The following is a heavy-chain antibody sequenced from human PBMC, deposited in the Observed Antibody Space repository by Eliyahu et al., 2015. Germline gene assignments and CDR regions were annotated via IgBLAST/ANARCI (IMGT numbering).Heavy chain of an antibody. D-gene: IGHD3-10*01. CDR2: XHYSGST. V-gene: IGHV4-59*01. CDR3: ARYGYYYMDV. CDR1: XXXIGTYY. Sequence: QVQLQESGPGLVKPSETLSLTCTVXXXXIGTYYWXWIRQPPGRXLELIGYXHYSGSTNYNTSLKSRVIMSVDTSKNQFSLKLSSVTAADTAVYYCARYGYYYMDVWGKGTTVTVSS. J-gene: IGHJ6*03.